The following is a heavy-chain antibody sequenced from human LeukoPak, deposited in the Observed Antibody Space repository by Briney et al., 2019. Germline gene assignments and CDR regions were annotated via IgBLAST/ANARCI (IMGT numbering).Heavy chain of an antibody. CDR3: ARFTVRGVNDY. CDR1: GGSISSYY. Sequence: SETLSLTCTVSGGSISSYYRSWIRQPAGKGLEWVGRIYTSGSANYYPSLKSRVTMSIDTSKNRFSLKLSAVAAADTAVYYCARFTVRGVNDYWGQGTLVTVSS. CDR2: IYTSGSA. J-gene: IGHJ4*02. V-gene: IGHV4-4*07. D-gene: IGHD3-10*01.